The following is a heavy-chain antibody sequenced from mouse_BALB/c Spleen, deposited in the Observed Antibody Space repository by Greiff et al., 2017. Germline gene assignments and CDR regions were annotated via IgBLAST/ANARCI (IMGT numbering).Heavy chain of an antibody. V-gene: IGHV5-12-1*01. CDR3: ARHGYPDAWFAY. J-gene: IGHJ3*01. CDR2: ISSGGGST. Sequence: EVKLVESGGGLVKPGGSLKLSCAASGFAFSSYDMSWVRQTPEKRLEWVAYISSGGGSTYYPDTVKGRFTISRDNAKNTLYLQMSSLKSEDTAMYYCARHGYPDAWFAYWGQGTLVTVSA. CDR1: GFAFSSYD.